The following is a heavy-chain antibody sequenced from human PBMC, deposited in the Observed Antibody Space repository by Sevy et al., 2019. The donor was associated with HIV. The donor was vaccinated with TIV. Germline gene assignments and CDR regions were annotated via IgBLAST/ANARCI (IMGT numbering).Heavy chain of an antibody. Sequence: GGSLRLSCAASGFTFSSYAMSWVRQAPGKGLEWVSAISGSGGSTYYADSVKGRFTISRDKSKNTLYLQMNSLRAEDTDVYYCAKRRGPYYDSSGYYFYWGQGTLVTVSS. J-gene: IGHJ4*02. CDR2: ISGSGGST. CDR1: GFTFSSYA. CDR3: AKRRGPYYDSSGYYFY. V-gene: IGHV3-23*01. D-gene: IGHD3-22*01.